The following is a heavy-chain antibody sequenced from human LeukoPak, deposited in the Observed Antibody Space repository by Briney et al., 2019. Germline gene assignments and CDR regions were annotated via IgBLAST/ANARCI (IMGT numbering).Heavy chain of an antibody. CDR2: IYHSGST. J-gene: IGHJ4*02. Sequence: SETLSLTCTVSGYSISSGYYWGWIRQPPGKGLEWIGSIYHSGSTYYNPSLKSRVAISVDTSKNQFSLKLSSVTAADTAVYYCARVGTPECVDYWGQGTLVTVSS. V-gene: IGHV4-38-2*02. D-gene: IGHD1-26*01. CDR3: ARVGTPECVDY. CDR1: GYSISSGYY.